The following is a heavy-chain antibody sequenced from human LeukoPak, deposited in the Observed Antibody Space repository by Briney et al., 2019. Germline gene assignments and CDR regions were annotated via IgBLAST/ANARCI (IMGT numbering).Heavy chain of an antibody. V-gene: IGHV1-69*04. CDR3: ARDVDTAMVKSYWYFDL. CDR1: AGTFSSYA. D-gene: IGHD5-18*01. Sequence: ASVTLSCKASAGTFSSYAISWVRQAAGQGLEWMGRIIPIFGIANYAQKCQGRVTITADKSTSTAYMELSSLRSEDTAVYYCARDVDTAMVKSYWYFDLWGRGTLVTVSS. CDR2: IIPIFGIA. J-gene: IGHJ2*01.